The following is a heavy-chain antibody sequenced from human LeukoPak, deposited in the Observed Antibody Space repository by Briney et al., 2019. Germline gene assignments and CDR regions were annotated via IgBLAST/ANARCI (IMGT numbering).Heavy chain of an antibody. CDR1: GFTFNSYA. CDR2: ISGSGGST. J-gene: IGHJ3*02. D-gene: IGHD1-26*01. V-gene: IGHV3-23*01. CDR3: AKFGGSFIAPFDI. Sequence: GGSLRLSCAASGFTFNSYAMSWVRQAPGKGLEWVSAISGSGGSTYYADSVKGRFTISRDNSKNTLYLQMNSLRAEDTAVFYCAKFGGSFIAPFDIWGQGTMVTVSS.